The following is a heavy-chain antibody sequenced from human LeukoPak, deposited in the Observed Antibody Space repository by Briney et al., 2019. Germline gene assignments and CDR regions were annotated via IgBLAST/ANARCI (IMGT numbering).Heavy chain of an antibody. Sequence: GGSLRLSCAASGFTFSSYAMHWVRQAPGKGLEYVSAISSNGGSTYYANSVKGRFTISRDNSKNTLYLQMGSLRAEDMAVYYCARKQAPGRLWFGELNPWGQGTLVTVSS. D-gene: IGHD3-10*01. CDR2: ISSNGGST. CDR1: GFTFSSYA. V-gene: IGHV3-64*01. J-gene: IGHJ5*02. CDR3: ARKQAPGRLWFGELNP.